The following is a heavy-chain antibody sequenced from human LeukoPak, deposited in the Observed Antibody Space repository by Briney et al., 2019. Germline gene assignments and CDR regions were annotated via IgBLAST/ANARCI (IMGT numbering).Heavy chain of an antibody. CDR3: TTILLWGDYFDY. D-gene: IGHD3-10*01. J-gene: IGHJ4*02. Sequence: GGSLRLSCAASGFTFSSYWMHWVRQAPGKGLVWVSRINSDGSSTSYADSVKGRFTISRDNAKNTLYLQMNSLRAEDTAVYYCTTILLWGDYFDYWGQGTLVTVSS. CDR1: GFTFSSYW. CDR2: INSDGSST. V-gene: IGHV3-74*01.